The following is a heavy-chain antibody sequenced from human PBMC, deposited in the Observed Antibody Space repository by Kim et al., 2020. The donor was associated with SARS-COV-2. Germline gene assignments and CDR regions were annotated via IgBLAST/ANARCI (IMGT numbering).Heavy chain of an antibody. J-gene: IGHJ4*02. V-gene: IGHV3-13*01. CDR3: ARVRYYYDSSGYSYYFDY. D-gene: IGHD3-22*01. Sequence: KGRFTISRENAKNSLYLQMNSLRAGDTAVYYCARVRYYYDSSGYSYYFDYWGQGTLVTVSS.